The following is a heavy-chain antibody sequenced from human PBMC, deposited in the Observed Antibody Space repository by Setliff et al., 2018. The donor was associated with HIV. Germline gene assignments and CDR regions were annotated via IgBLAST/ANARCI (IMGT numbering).Heavy chain of an antibody. CDR1: GYSISSGYY. CDR2: IYHSGST. Sequence: SETLSLTCTVSGYSISSGYYWGWIRQPPGKGLEWIGSIYHSGSTYYNPSLESRVTISVDTSKNQFSLKLSSVTAADTAVYYCARDSITGTTPAFDYWGQGTLVTVSS. J-gene: IGHJ4*02. D-gene: IGHD1-20*01. V-gene: IGHV4-38-2*02. CDR3: ARDSITGTTPAFDY.